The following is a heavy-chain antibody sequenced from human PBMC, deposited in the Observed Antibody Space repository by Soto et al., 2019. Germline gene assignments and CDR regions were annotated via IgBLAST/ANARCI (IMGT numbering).Heavy chain of an antibody. D-gene: IGHD2-15*01. J-gene: IGHJ1*01. V-gene: IGHV3-23*01. CDR1: GFTFSSYA. Sequence: GGSLRLSCAASGFTFSSYAMSWVRQAPGKGLEWVSAISGSGGSTYYADSVKGRFTISRDNSKNTLYLQMNSLRAEDTAVYYCANEGGYCSGGSCYAYFQHWGQGTLVTVSS. CDR2: ISGSGGST. CDR3: ANEGGYCSGGSCYAYFQH.